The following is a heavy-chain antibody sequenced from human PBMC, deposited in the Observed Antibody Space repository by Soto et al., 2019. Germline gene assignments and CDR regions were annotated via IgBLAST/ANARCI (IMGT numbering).Heavy chain of an antibody. CDR3: ARGKRYCSGGSCYSSYYYGMDV. J-gene: IGHJ6*02. V-gene: IGHV4-31*03. CDR2: IYYSGST. CDR1: GGSISSGGYY. Sequence: SETLSLTCTVSGGSISSGGYYWSWIRQHPGKGLEWIGYIYYSGSTYYNPSLKSRVTISVDTSKNQFSLKLSSVTAADTAVYYCARGKRYCSGGSCYSSYYYGMDVWGQGTTVTVSS. D-gene: IGHD2-15*01.